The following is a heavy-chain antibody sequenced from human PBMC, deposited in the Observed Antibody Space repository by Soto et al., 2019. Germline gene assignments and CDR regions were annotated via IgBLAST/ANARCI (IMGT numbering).Heavy chain of an antibody. D-gene: IGHD1-7*01. V-gene: IGHV4-59*08. J-gene: IGHJ4*02. CDR2: IYYSGST. CDR3: ARNEELELFYFDY. Sequence: PSETLSLTCTVSGGSISSYYWSWIRQPPGKGLEWIGYIYYSGSTNYNPSLKSRVTISVDTSKNQFSLKLSSVTAADTAVYYCARNEELELFYFDYWGQGTLVTVSS. CDR1: GGSISSYY.